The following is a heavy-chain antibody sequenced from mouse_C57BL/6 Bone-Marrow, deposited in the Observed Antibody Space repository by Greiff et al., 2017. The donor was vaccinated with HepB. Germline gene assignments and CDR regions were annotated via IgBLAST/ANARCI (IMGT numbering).Heavy chain of an antibody. CDR2: ILPSIGRT. D-gene: IGHD1-1*01. V-gene: IGHV15-2*01. CDR1: DSEVFPIAY. Sequence: QVQLKQSGSELRSPGSSVKLSCKDFDSEVFPIAYMSWVRQKPGHGFEWIGGILPSIGRTIYGEKFEDKATLDADTLSNTAYLELNSLTSEDSAIYYCARDHGSSYDWYFDVWGTGTTVTVSS. J-gene: IGHJ1*03. CDR3: ARDHGSSYDWYFDV.